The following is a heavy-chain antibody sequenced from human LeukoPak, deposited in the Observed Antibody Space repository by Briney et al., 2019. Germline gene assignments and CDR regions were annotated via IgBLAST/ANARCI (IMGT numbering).Heavy chain of an antibody. J-gene: IGHJ4*02. CDR1: GFTFKNYA. V-gene: IGHV3-23*01. Sequence: GGSLRLSCAASGFTFKNYALSWLRQAPGKGLEWVSGFSVNGRDTYYADFVKGRFTIARDIATNTLYLQMNSLRAEDTATYYCAKPGRTAAGLFDSWGQGTLVTVSS. CDR2: FSVNGRDT. D-gene: IGHD6-13*01. CDR3: AKPGRTAAGLFDS.